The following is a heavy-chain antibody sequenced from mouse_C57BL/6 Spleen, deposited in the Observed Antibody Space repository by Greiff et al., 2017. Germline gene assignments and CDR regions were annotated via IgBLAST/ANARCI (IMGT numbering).Heavy chain of an antibody. D-gene: IGHD1-1*01. CDR1: GYTFTSYW. CDR3: ARDECGSSHGAMDY. J-gene: IGHJ4*01. Sequence: QVQLQQPGAELVMPGASVKLSCKASGYTFTSYWMHWVKQRPGQGLEWIGEIDPSDSYTNYNQKFKGKSTLTVDKSSSTAYMQLSSLTSEDSAVYDCARDECGSSHGAMDYWGKGTTVTVSS. V-gene: IGHV1-69*01. CDR2: IDPSDSYT.